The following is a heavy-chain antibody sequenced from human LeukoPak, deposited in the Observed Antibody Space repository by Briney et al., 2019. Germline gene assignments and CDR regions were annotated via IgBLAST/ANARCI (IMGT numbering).Heavy chain of an antibody. V-gene: IGHV1-69*13. D-gene: IGHD3-22*01. CDR1: GYTFTGYY. CDR3: ARAFYSSGFGVGSNYGVDV. CDR2: ILPTYGTT. Sequence: ASVKVSCKASGYTFTGYYMHWVRQAPGQGLEWVGGILPTYGTTHYAQKFQGRVTITGDEFTSTAYMELSSLRSGDTAVYYCARAFYSSGFGVGSNYGVDVWGKGATVAVSS. J-gene: IGHJ6*04.